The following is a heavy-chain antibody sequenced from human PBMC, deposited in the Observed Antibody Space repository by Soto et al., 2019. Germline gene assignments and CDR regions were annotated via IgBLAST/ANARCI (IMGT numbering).Heavy chain of an antibody. V-gene: IGHV3-13*01. CDR2: IGTTGDT. CDR3: ARGTYYYGSGSYALLDY. J-gene: IGHJ4*02. CDR1: GFTFSSYD. Sequence: GGSLRLSCAASGFTFSSYDMHWVRQATGKGLEWVSAIGTTGDTYYPCSVKGRFTISRENAKNSLYLQMNSLRAEDTAVYYCARGTYYYGSGSYALLDYWGQGTPVSVSS. D-gene: IGHD3-10*01.